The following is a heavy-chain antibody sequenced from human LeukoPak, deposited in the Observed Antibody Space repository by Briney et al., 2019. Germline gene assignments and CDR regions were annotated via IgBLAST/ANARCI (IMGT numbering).Heavy chain of an antibody. CDR3: ARAAAATGSWLQYFDY. CDR1: GFTFSTYS. CDR2: ITSRSSYI. J-gene: IGHJ4*02. Sequence: SGGSLRLSCAASGFTFSTYSLNWVRQAPGKGLEWVSSITSRSSYIYYADSLKGRFTISRDNAKNSLYLQMNSLRAEDTAVYYCARAAAATGSWLQYFDYWGQGTLVTVSS. V-gene: IGHV3-21*01. D-gene: IGHD6-13*01.